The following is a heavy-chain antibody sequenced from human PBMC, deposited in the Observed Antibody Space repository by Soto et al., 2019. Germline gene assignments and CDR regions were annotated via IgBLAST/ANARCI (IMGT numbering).Heavy chain of an antibody. Sequence: PGGSLRLSCTASGFTFSSYAMSWVRQAPGKELEWVSTISGSSGKTNYAESVKGRFSISRDNSKNTVHLQLDSLRAEDTAVYFCAKLGFVLMELYYFHQWGHGTLVTVSS. J-gene: IGHJ4*01. CDR2: ISGSSGKT. CDR1: GFTFSSYA. CDR3: AKLGFVLMELYYFHQ. V-gene: IGHV3-23*01. D-gene: IGHD2-8*01.